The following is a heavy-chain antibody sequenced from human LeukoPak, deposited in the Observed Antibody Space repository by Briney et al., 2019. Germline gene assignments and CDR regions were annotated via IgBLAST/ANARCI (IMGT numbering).Heavy chain of an antibody. J-gene: IGHJ5*02. CDR3: ARDLYFDP. CDR1: GFTFSSYS. CDR2: ISSSSTI. Sequence: GGSLRLSCTASGFTFSSYSMNWVRQAPGKGLEWVSYISSSSTIYYADSVKGRFTISRDNSKNTLYLQMNSLRAEDTAVYYCARDLYFDPWGQGTLVTVSS. V-gene: IGHV3-48*01. D-gene: IGHD2-8*01.